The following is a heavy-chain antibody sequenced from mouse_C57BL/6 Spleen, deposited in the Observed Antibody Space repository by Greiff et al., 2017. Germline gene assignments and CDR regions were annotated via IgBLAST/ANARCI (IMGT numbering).Heavy chain of an antibody. CDR3: ARTDYYGSRYYFDY. V-gene: IGHV2-9-1*01. CDR2: LWTGGGT. Sequence: VQLVESGPGLVAPSQSLSITCTVSGFSLTSYAISWVRQPPGKGLEWLGVLWTGGGTNYNSALKSRLSISKDNSKSQVFLKMNSLQTDDTARYYCARTDYYGSRYYFDYWGQGTTLTVSS. J-gene: IGHJ2*01. CDR1: GFSLTSYA. D-gene: IGHD1-1*01.